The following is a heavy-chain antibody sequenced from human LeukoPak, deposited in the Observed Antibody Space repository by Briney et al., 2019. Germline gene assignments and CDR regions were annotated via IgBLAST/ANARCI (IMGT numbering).Heavy chain of an antibody. CDR3: AREGGSSWYLDY. J-gene: IGHJ4*02. Sequence: GGSLRLSCAASGFTFSSYGMHWVRQAPGKGLEWVAVIWYDGSNKYYADSVKGRFTISRDNSKNTLYLQMNSLRAEDTAVYYCAREGGSSWYLDYRGQGTLVTVSS. V-gene: IGHV3-33*01. D-gene: IGHD6-13*01. CDR2: IWYDGSNK. CDR1: GFTFSSYG.